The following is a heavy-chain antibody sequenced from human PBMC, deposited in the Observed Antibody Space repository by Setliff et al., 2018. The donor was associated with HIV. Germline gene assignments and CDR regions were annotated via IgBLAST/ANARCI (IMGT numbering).Heavy chain of an antibody. Sequence: GASVKVSCKASGCSFTDYYIHWVRQAPGQGLEWMGWINPKSDGTNYAQKFQGWITMARDTSISTAYMGLSRLRSDDTAVYYCARGMDYYDTSGYYQYYFDYWGQGTMVTVSS. J-gene: IGHJ4*02. V-gene: IGHV1-2*04. CDR1: GCSFTDYY. CDR3: ARGMDYYDTSGYYQYYFDY. D-gene: IGHD3-22*01. CDR2: INPKSDGT.